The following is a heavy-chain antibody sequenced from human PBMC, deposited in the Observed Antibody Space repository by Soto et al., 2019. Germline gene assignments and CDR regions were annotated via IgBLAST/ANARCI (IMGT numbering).Heavy chain of an antibody. D-gene: IGHD2-2*03. CDR2: INPYSGGT. V-gene: IGHV1-2*02. J-gene: IGHJ4*02. Sequence: VKVSCKASGYTFTGYYMHWVRQAPGQGLGWMGWINPYSGGTNSARKFQGRVTMTRDTSISTAYMELNRLKSDDTAVYYCARSGYCSTTSCSAPPPDDYWGQGTLVTVSS. CDR3: ARSGYCSTTSCSAPPPDDY. CDR1: GYTFTGYY.